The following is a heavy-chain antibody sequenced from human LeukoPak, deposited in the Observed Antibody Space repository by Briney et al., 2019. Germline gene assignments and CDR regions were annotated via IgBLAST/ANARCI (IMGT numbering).Heavy chain of an antibody. Sequence: PGGSLRLSCAASGFTFSSYGMHWVRQAPGKGLEWVAVIWYDGSNKYYADSVKGRFTISRDNSKNTLYLQMNSLRAEDTAVYYCARGSSSGYYYPLTFDYWGQGTPVTVSS. D-gene: IGHD3-22*01. CDR3: ARGSSSGYYYPLTFDY. J-gene: IGHJ4*02. V-gene: IGHV3-33*01. CDR1: GFTFSSYG. CDR2: IWYDGSNK.